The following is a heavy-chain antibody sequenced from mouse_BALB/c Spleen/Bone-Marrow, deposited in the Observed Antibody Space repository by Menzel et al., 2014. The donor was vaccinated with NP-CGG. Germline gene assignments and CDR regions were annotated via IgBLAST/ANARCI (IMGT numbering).Heavy chain of an antibody. CDR1: GFNIKDTY. CDR3: ATMITDWYFDV. V-gene: IGHV14-3*02. J-gene: IGHJ1*01. CDR2: IDPANGNT. Sequence: VQLKDSGAELAKPGASVKLSCTASGFNIKDTYMHWVKQRPEQGLEWVGRIDPANGNTKYDPKFQGKATITADTSSNTAYLQLSSLTSEDTAVYYCATMITDWYFDVWGAGTTVTVSS. D-gene: IGHD2-4*01.